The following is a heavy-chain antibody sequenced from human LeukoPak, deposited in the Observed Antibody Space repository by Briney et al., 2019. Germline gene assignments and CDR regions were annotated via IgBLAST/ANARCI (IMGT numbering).Heavy chain of an antibody. D-gene: IGHD3-22*01. CDR3: ARSLTMSPVFDY. J-gene: IGHJ4*02. CDR2: IWYYGSYK. Sequence: GSVRLSCAPCGFTFSSYDMHCVRRSRGKGLEWVAAIWYYGSYKYCADSVKGRFTISRDNSKNTLYLQMNSLRAGDTAVYYCARSLTMSPVFDYWGRGALVTVSS. V-gene: IGHV3-33*01. CDR1: GFTFSSYD.